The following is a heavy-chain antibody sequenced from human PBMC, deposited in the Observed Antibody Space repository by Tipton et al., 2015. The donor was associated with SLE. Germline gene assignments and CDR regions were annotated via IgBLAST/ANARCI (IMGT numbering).Heavy chain of an antibody. V-gene: IGHV4-38-2*01. J-gene: IGHJ4*02. CDR2: IFHTGGT. CDR3: ARTGSSFGEGFDY. Sequence: GLVKPSETLSLTCAVSGYSMSSGYYWGWIRQPPGEGLEWIGSIFHTGGTYSNPSLRSRITMSVDTSKNQFSLKLKSVTDADTAVYFCARTGSSFGEGFDYWGQGSLVTISS. D-gene: IGHD3-16*01. CDR1: GYSMSSGYY.